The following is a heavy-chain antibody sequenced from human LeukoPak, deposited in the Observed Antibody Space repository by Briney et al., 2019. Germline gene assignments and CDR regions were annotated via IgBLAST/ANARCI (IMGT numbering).Heavy chain of an antibody. J-gene: IGHJ4*02. Sequence: GGSLRLSCAASGFTFDDYAMHWVRQAPGKGLEWVSGISWNSGSIGYADSVKGRFTISRDNAKNSLYLQMNSLRAEDTALYYCARGGVVITVFDYWGQGTLVTVSS. CDR2: ISWNSGSI. CDR1: GFTFDDYA. CDR3: ARGGVVITVFDY. D-gene: IGHD3-3*01. V-gene: IGHV3-9*01.